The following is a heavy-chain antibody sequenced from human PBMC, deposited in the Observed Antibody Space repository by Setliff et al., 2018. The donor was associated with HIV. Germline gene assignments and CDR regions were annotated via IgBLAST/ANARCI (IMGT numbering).Heavy chain of an antibody. CDR2: IYSTGST. CDR3: AKGAGFYGDYTFDY. V-gene: IGHV4-59*11. D-gene: IGHD4-17*01. CDR1: RDSINGHY. J-gene: IGHJ4*02. Sequence: SETLSLTCTVSRDSINGHYWSWIRQSPGRELEWIGYIYSTGSTNYNPSLQSRVSISMDASKNKFSLKVTSVTSADTAVYYCAKGAGFYGDYTFDYWGQGNLVTVSS.